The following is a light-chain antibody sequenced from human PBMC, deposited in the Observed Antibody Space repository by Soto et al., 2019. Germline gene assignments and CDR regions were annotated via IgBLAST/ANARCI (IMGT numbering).Light chain of an antibody. CDR3: LLSYSGAAWV. J-gene: IGLJ3*02. Sequence: QAVVTQEPSLTVSPGGTVTLTCGSSTGAVTSGHYPYWFQQKPGQAPRTLIYDTSNKHSWTPARFSGSLLGGKAALTLSGAQPEDEAVYYCLLSYSGAAWVFGGGTKLTVL. V-gene: IGLV7-46*01. CDR2: DTS. CDR1: TGAVTSGHY.